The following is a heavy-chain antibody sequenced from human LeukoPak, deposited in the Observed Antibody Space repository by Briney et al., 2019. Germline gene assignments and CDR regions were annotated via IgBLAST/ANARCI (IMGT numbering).Heavy chain of an antibody. CDR2: ISSSDGST. J-gene: IGHJ4*02. D-gene: IGHD6-19*01. CDR3: AKLVAVTGSDDY. CDR1: GFTFNNCA. V-gene: IGHV3-23*01. Sequence: HTGGSLRLSCTASGFTFNNCAMSWVRQVPGKGLEWVSAISSSDGSTFYADSVKGRFTISRDNSKNTLFLQMNSLGADDTAVYYCAKLVAVTGSDDYWGRGTLVTVSS.